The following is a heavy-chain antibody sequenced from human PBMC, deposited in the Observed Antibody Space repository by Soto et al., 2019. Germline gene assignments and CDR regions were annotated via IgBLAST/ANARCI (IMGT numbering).Heavy chain of an antibody. CDR3: AKEVGLSGSYYISSSYYFDY. CDR1: GFTFSSYG. CDR2: ISYDGSNT. J-gene: IGHJ4*02. V-gene: IGHV3-30*18. D-gene: IGHD1-26*01. Sequence: QVQLVESGGGVVQPGRSLRLSCVASGFTFSSYGMHWVRHAPGKGLEWVAIISYDGSNTYYADSVKGRFTISRDNSKNTLYLQMNSLRAEDTSVYYCAKEVGLSGSYYISSSYYFDYWGQGTLVTVSS.